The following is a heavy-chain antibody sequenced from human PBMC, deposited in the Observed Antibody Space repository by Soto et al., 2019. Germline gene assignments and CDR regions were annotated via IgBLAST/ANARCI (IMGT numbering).Heavy chain of an antibody. Sequence: GASVKVSCTASGYTFTSYGISWVRQAPGQGLEWMGWISAYNGNTNYAQKLQGRVTMTTDTSTSTAYMELRSLRSDDTAVYYCARVGLRCSSTSCYLSDMYGMDVWGQGTTVTVSS. J-gene: IGHJ6*02. V-gene: IGHV1-18*01. CDR1: GYTFTSYG. D-gene: IGHD2-2*01. CDR3: ARVGLRCSSTSCYLSDMYGMDV. CDR2: ISAYNGNT.